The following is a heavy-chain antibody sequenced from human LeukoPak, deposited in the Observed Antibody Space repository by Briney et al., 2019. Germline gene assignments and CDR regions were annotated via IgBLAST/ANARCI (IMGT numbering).Heavy chain of an antibody. J-gene: IGHJ4*02. CDR1: GFTISSSY. CDR3: ARGARGAYFDY. V-gene: IGHV3-66*01. D-gene: IGHD4/OR15-4a*01. CDR2: IYDADTI. Sequence: PGGSLRLSCAASGFTISSSYMSWVRQVPGKGLEWVSCIYDADTIYYADFVKDRFTISRDSNRNILYLQMNILRADDTAVYYCARGARGAYFDYWGQGTLVTVSS.